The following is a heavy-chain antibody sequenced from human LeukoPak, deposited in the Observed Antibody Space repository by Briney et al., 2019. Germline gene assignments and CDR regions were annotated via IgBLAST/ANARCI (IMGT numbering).Heavy chain of an antibody. CDR1: GFTFSRYS. J-gene: IGHJ3*02. CDR2: ISYDGSSE. V-gene: IGHV3-30-3*01. D-gene: IGHD1-26*01. Sequence: GGSLRLSCAASGFTFSRYSIHWVRQAPGKGLEWVAVISYDGSSEYYADSVKGRFTISRDNSKNTLYLQMNSLRAEDTAVYYCAKEGLLVGATTHHAFDIWGQGTMVTVSS. CDR3: AKEGLLVGATTHHAFDI.